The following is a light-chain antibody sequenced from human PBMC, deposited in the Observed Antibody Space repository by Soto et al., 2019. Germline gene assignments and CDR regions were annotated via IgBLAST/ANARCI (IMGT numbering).Light chain of an antibody. CDR2: DAS. Sequence: IVLIQSPATLSLSPGERATLSCRASQSVGSYLAWYQHKPGQAPRLLISDASNRATGIPARFSGSGSETDFTLTISSLEPEDSAVYYCKQRSNWPSLTFGGGTKVDIK. CDR1: QSVGSY. V-gene: IGKV3-11*01. J-gene: IGKJ4*01. CDR3: KQRSNWPSLT.